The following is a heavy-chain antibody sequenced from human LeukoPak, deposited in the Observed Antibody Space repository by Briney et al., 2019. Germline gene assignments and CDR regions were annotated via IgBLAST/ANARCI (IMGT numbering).Heavy chain of an antibody. D-gene: IGHD6-19*01. V-gene: IGHV3-23*01. CDR3: AKDRSSGWHAECFQH. J-gene: IGHJ1*01. CDR1: GFTFSSYA. Sequence: GGSLRLSCAASGFTFSSYAMSWVRQAPGKGLEWVSAISGSGGSTYYADSVKGRFTISRDNSKNTLYLQMNSLRAEDTAVYYCAKDRSSGWHAECFQHWGQGTLVTVSS. CDR2: ISGSGGST.